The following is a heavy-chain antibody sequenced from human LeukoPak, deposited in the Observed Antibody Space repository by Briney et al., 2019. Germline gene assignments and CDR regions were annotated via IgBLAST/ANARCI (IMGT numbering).Heavy chain of an antibody. CDR2: INSDGSST. J-gene: IGHJ4*02. CDR3: ARDLSGSLDY. CDR1: GFTFSTNW. V-gene: IGHV3-74*01. D-gene: IGHD1-26*01. Sequence: RGSLRLSCAASGFTFSTNWMHWVRQAPGKGLVWVSLINSDGSSTRYADSVKGRFTISRDNAKNTLYLQMNSLRAEDTAVYYCARDLSGSLDYWGQGTLVTVSS.